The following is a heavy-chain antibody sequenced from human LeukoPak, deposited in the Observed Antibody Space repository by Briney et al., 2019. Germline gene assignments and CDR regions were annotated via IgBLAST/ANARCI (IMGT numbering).Heavy chain of an antibody. CDR2: FDPEDGET. D-gene: IGHD2-2*02. V-gene: IGHV1-24*01. CDR3: ATAQQYCSSTSCYIGWFDP. Sequence: GASVKVSCKVSGYTLTELSVHWVRQAPGKGLEWMGGFDPEDGETIYAQKFQGRVTMTEDTSTDTAYMELSSLRSEDTAVYYCATAQQYCSSTSCYIGWFDPWGQGTLVTVSS. CDR1: GYTLTELS. J-gene: IGHJ5*02.